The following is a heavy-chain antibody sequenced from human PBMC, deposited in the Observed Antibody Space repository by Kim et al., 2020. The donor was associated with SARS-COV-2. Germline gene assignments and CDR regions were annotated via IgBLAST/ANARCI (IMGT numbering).Heavy chain of an antibody. CDR1: GDSISNSY. CDR2: IYYRGTT. CDR3: ARPRRLSHGSGWFWAVDI. Sequence: SETLSLTCSVSGDSISNSYWSWIRQPPGKRLEWIGFIYYRGTTDFNPSLKSRATISEDASKNQFSLKLVFVTAADTATYYCARPRRLSHGSGWFWAVDI. D-gene: IGHD6-19*01. J-gene: IGHJ3*02. V-gene: IGHV4-59*08.